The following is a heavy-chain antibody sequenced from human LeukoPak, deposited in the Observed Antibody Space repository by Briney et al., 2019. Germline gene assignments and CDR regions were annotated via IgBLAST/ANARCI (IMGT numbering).Heavy chain of an antibody. CDR3: AKGLPDILTGYFNY. D-gene: IGHD3-9*01. CDR2: ISYDGSNK. Sequence: GRSLRLSCAASGFTFSSYGMHWVRQAPGKGLEWVAVISYDGSNKYYADSVKGRFTISRDNSKNTLYLQMNSLRAEDTAVYYCAKGLPDILTGYFNYWGQGTLVTVSS. V-gene: IGHV3-30*18. J-gene: IGHJ4*02. CDR1: GFTFSSYG.